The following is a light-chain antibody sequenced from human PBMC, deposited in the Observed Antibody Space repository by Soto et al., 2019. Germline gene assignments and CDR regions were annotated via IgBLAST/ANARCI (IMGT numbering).Light chain of an antibody. CDR2: KVS. Sequence: DVVVTQSPLSLPVTLGQAASISCRSSQSLVYSDGNTYLSWFHQRTGQSPRRLIYKVSNRDSGVPDRFSGSGSGTDFTLKISRVEAEDVGVYYCMQGTHWPPITFGQGTRLEMK. CDR1: QSLVYSDGNTY. CDR3: MQGTHWPPIT. V-gene: IGKV2-30*01. J-gene: IGKJ5*01.